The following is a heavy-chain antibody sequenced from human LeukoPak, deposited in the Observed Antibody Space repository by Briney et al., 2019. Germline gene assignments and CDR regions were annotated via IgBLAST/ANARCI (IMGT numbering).Heavy chain of an antibody. CDR3: ARDRGGIGYYMDV. D-gene: IGHD3-16*02. CDR1: GFSFSNYW. Sequence: GGSLRLSCAASGFSFSNYWMHWVRQAPGKGLEWVSYISSSSGNIYYADSVKGRFTISRDNAKTSLYPQMNSLRAEDTALYYCARDRGGIGYYMDVWGKGTTVTVSS. CDR2: ISSSSGNI. V-gene: IGHV3-48*04. J-gene: IGHJ6*03.